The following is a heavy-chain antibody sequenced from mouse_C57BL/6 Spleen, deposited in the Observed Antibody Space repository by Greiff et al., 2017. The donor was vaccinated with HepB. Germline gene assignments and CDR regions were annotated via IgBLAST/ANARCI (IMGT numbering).Heavy chain of an antibody. CDR2: INPNNGGT. D-gene: IGHD3-2*02. V-gene: IGHV1-18*01. Sequence: VQLQQSGPEVVKPGASVKIPCKASGYTFTDYNMDWVKQSHGKSLEWIGDINPNNGGTIYNQKFKGKATLTVDKSSSTAYMELRSLTSEDTAVYYCARLVQATYAMDYWGQGTSVTVSS. CDR1: GYTFTDYN. CDR3: ARLVQATYAMDY. J-gene: IGHJ4*01.